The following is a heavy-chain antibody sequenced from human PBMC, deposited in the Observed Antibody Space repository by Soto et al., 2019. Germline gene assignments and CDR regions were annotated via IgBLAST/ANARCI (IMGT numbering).Heavy chain of an antibody. Sequence: SETLSLTCAVYGGSFSGYYWSWIRQPPGKGLEWIGEINHSGSTNYNPSLKSRVTISVDTSKNQFSLKLSSVTAADTAVYYCARGSARGGCRYWGQGTLVTVSS. CDR1: GGSFSGYY. V-gene: IGHV4-34*01. CDR2: INHSGST. D-gene: IGHD2-15*01. J-gene: IGHJ4*02. CDR3: ARGSARGGCRY.